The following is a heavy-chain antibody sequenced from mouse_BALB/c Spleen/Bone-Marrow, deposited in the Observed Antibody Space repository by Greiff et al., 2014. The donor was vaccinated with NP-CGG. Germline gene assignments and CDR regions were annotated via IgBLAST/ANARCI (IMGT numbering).Heavy chain of an antibody. CDR1: GYTFTSYY. CDR3: TRGDDYDEEFAY. Sequence: QVQLQQSGAELVKPGASVKLSCKASGYTFTSYYMYWVKQRPGQGLEWIGGINPSNGGTNFNEKFKSKATLTVDKSSSTAYMQLSSLTPEDSAVYYCTRGDDYDEEFAYWGQGTLVTVSA. CDR2: INPSNGGT. J-gene: IGHJ3*01. D-gene: IGHD2-4*01. V-gene: IGHV1S81*02.